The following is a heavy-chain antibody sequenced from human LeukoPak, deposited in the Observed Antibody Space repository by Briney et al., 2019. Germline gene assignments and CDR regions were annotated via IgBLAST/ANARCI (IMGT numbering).Heavy chain of an antibody. J-gene: IGHJ6*02. CDR3: AREGTAAAAPGGYYGMDV. D-gene: IGHD6-13*01. CDR1: GFTFSSYS. Sequence: GGSLRLPCAASGFTFSSYSMNWVRQAPGKGLEWVSYISSSSSTIYYADSVKGRFTISRDNAKNSLYLQMNSLRAEDTAVYYCAREGTAAAAPGGYYGMDVWGQGTTVTVSS. CDR2: ISSSSSTI. V-gene: IGHV3-48*01.